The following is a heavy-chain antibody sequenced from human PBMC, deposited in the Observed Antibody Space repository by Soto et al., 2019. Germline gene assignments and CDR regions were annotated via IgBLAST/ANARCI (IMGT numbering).Heavy chain of an antibody. J-gene: IGHJ4*01. CDR3: NTASYMTNIIVRFDY. D-gene: IGHD4-17*01. CDR1: GFIFSNAW. Sequence: EVHLVESGGGLVKPGGSLRLSCAASGFIFSNAWINWVRQAPGKGLDWVGRVKSKTDGGTTDFAAPVKGRFAISRYDSKNMVYLEMNSLKPEDTAIYYCNTASYMTNIIVRFDYWGHGTLVTVSS. CDR2: VKSKTDGGTT. V-gene: IGHV3-15*07.